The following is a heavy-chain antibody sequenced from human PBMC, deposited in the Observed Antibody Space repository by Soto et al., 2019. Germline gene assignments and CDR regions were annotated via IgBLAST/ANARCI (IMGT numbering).Heavy chain of an antibody. CDR3: ARVYSSGWYLGYDFDD. Sequence: EVQLLESGGNSVQPGGSLRLSCAASGFTFRNYAMTWVRQAPGRGLEWVSLISGSADSTFYADSMKGLFTISRDNHKSTLYLQVSSLRAEDSAIYYCARVYSSGWYLGYDFDDWGQGTLVTVSS. V-gene: IGHV3-23*01. J-gene: IGHJ4*02. CDR2: ISGSADST. D-gene: IGHD6-19*01. CDR1: GFTFRNYA.